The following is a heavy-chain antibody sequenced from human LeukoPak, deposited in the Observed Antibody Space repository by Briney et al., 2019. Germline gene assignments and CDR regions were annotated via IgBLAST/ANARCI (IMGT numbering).Heavy chain of an antibody. CDR2: IYSGGST. Sequence: PGGSLRLSCAASGFTVSSNYMSWVRQAPGKGLEWVSVIYSGGSTYYADSVKGRFTISRDNSKNTLYLQMNSLRAEDTAVYYCAKDLRRDIVVVPAAPGAGAFDIWGQGTMVTVSS. V-gene: IGHV3-53*01. CDR3: AKDLRRDIVVVPAAPGAGAFDI. J-gene: IGHJ3*02. D-gene: IGHD2-2*01. CDR1: GFTVSSNY.